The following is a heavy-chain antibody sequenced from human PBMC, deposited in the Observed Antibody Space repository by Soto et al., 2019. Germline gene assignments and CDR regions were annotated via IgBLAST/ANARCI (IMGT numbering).Heavy chain of an antibody. J-gene: IGHJ6*04. Sequence: EVQLVESGGGLVQPGGSLRLSCAASGFTFSTYWMNWVRQAPGKGLEWVANIKEDGSEEYYVDSVKGRFTISRDNVKNSLFLDMNSLRGEDTAVYYCARAWGVPGRGSAFGYYYHFGMDVWGEGPTVTIPS. V-gene: IGHV3-7*05. CDR3: ARAWGVPGRGSAFGYYYHFGMDV. CDR1: GFTFSTYW. CDR2: IKEDGSEE. D-gene: IGHD2-8*01.